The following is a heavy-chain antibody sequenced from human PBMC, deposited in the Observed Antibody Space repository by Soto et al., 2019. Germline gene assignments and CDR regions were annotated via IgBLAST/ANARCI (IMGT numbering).Heavy chain of an antibody. D-gene: IGHD1-7*01. CDR2: ISTSGGST. CDR1: GFTFSIYA. CDR3: AKEDWNSGNFDY. Sequence: EVQLLESGGGLVQPGGSLRLSCAASGFTFSIYAMSWVRQAPGKGLEWVSAISTSGGSTYYADSVRGRFPISRDNSKNTLYLQINSLRAEYTAVYYCAKEDWNSGNFDYWGQGTLVTVSS. V-gene: IGHV3-23*01. J-gene: IGHJ4*02.